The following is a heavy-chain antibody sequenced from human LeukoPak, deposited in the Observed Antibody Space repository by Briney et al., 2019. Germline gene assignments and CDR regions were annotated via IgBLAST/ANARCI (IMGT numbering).Heavy chain of an antibody. J-gene: IGHJ4*02. CDR2: INPNGGGT. D-gene: IGHD2-2*01. V-gene: IGHV1-2*04. Sequence: ASVKVSCKASGYTFTANYIHWVRQAPGQGLEWMGWINPNGGGTHYVQKFQGWVTLTRGTSISTLYMELSSLKSDDTAVYYCARGFGTSWFDYWGQGTLVTVSS. CDR1: GYTFTANY. CDR3: ARGFGTSWFDY.